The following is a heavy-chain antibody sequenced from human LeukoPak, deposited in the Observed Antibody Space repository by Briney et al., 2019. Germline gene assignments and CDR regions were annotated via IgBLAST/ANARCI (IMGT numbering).Heavy chain of an antibody. V-gene: IGHV3-74*01. CDR2: INSDGSTT. CDR1: GFTFSSSR. J-gene: IGHJ4*02. D-gene: IGHD1-26*01. Sequence: PGGSLRLSCAASGFTFSSSRMYWVRQAPGKGLVWVSRINSDGSTTTYADSVKGRFTISRDNAKNTLYLQMNSLRADDTAVYYCARAVGGSSDYWGQGTLVTVSS. CDR3: ARAVGGSSDY.